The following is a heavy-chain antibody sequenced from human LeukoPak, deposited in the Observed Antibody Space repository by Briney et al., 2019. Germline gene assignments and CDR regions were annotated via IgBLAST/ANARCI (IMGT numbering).Heavy chain of an antibody. CDR1: GGSLSSGGYS. CDR2: IYHSGST. J-gene: IGHJ5*02. V-gene: IGHV4-30-2*01. Sequence: SQTLSLTCAVSGGSLSSGGYSWSWIRQPPGKGLEWIGYIYHSGSTYYNPSLKSRVTISVDRSKNQFSLKLSSVTAADTAVYYCARGPNYGDYAYSWFDPWGQGTLVTVYS. D-gene: IGHD4-17*01. CDR3: ARGPNYGDYAYSWFDP.